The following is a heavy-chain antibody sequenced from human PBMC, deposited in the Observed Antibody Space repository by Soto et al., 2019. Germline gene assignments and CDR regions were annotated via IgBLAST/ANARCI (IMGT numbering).Heavy chain of an antibody. CDR2: IYPGDSDT. V-gene: IGHV5-51*01. D-gene: IGHD6-6*01. Sequence: XDSLKVSWQCSGNSFTSYWSGWVLQMPGKGLEWMGIIYPGDSDTRYSPSFQGQVTISADKSISTAYLQWSSLKASDTAMYYCARIQYSSSQNWFDPCGQRTLVTVPS. J-gene: IGHJ5*02. CDR3: ARIQYSSSQNWFDP. CDR1: GNSFTSYW.